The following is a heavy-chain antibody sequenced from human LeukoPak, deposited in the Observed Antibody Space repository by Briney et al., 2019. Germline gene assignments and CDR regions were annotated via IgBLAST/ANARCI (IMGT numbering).Heavy chain of an antibody. J-gene: IGHJ4*02. CDR2: INHSGST. D-gene: IGHD2-2*01. CDR3: ASQESSTSYYFDY. Sequence: PSETLSLTCAVYGGSFSGYYWSWIRQPPGKGLEWIGEINHSGSTNYNSSLKSRVTISVDTSKNQFSLKLSSVTAADTAVYYCASQESSTSYYFDYWGQGTLVTVSS. V-gene: IGHV4-34*01. CDR1: GGSFSGYY.